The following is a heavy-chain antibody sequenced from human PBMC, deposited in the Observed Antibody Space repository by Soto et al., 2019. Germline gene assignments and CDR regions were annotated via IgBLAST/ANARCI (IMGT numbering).Heavy chain of an antibody. Sequence: QLQLQESGSGLVKPSQTLSLTCGVSGGSINSGDYAWSWIRQPPGKGLEWMGYIYHSGSTYYNPSLKSRVTIVIDRSKNQFSPKLSSVTAADTAVYYCAGIRIAAAGGGLDVWGQGTTVTVSS. CDR3: AGIRIAAAGGGLDV. D-gene: IGHD6-13*01. CDR1: GGSINSGDYA. V-gene: IGHV4-30-2*01. J-gene: IGHJ6*02. CDR2: IYHSGST.